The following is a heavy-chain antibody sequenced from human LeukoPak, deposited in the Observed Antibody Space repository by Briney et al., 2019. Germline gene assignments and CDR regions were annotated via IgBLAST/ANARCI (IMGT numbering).Heavy chain of an antibody. CDR1: GGTFSKYA. Sequence: SVKVSCKASGGTFSKYAISWVRQAPGQGLEWVGAIIPIFRTAKYAQKFQGRVTITADESTSTAYMDLSSLRSEDTAVYYCAKGPRYNWNHYYMDVWAKGPRSLSP. J-gene: IGHJ6*03. CDR3: AKGPRYNWNHYYMDV. D-gene: IGHD1-20*01. V-gene: IGHV1-69*13. CDR2: IIPIFRTA.